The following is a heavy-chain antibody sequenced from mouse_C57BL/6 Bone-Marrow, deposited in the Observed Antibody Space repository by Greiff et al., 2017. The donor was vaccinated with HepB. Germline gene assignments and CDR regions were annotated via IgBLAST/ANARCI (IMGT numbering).Heavy chain of an antibody. V-gene: IGHV1-39*01. CDR2: INPNYGTT. D-gene: IGHD2-2*01. CDR1: GYSFTDYN. Sequence: VQLQQSGPELVKPGASVKISCKASGYSFTDYNMNWVKQSNGKSLEWIGVINPNYGTTSYNQKFKGKATLTVDQSSSTAYMQLNSLTSEDSAVYYGAREQLWLRRGGFDYWGQGTTLTVSS. J-gene: IGHJ2*01. CDR3: AREQLWLRRGGFDY.